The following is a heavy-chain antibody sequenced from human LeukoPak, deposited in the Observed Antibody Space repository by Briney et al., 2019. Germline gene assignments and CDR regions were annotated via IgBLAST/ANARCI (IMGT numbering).Heavy chain of an antibody. CDR3: ARAPPSGYNYYYYYYMDV. J-gene: IGHJ6*03. CDR1: GGTFSSDA. V-gene: IGHV1-69*05. CDR2: IIPIFGTA. Sequence: SVKVSCKASGGTFSSDAISWVRQAPGQGLEWMGRIIPIFGTANYAQKFQGRVTITTDESTSTAYMALSSLRSEDTAVYYCARAPPSGYNYYYYYYMDVWGKGTTVTVSS. D-gene: IGHD3-3*01.